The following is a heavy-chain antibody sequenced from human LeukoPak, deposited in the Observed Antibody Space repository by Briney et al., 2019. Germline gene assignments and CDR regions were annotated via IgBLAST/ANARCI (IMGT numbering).Heavy chain of an antibody. J-gene: IGHJ4*02. CDR3: ARVSSGWYPCDY. CDR2: IRQDGSEK. Sequence: GGSLRLSCAASGFTFSSYWMSWVRQAPGKGLEWVANIRQDGSEKYYVDSVKGRFTISRDNAKNSLYLQMSSLRAEDTAVYYCARVSSGWYPCDYWGQGTLVTVSS. CDR1: GFTFSSYW. D-gene: IGHD6-19*01. V-gene: IGHV3-7*03.